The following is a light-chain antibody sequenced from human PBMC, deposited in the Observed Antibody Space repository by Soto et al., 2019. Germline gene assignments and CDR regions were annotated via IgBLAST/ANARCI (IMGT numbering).Light chain of an antibody. V-gene: IGLV1-44*01. CDR1: SSNIGSNT. CDR3: AAWDDSRNGYV. Sequence: QSVLTQPPSASGTPGQRVTISCSGSSSNIGSNTVNWYQQLPGTAPQLLIYSNNKRPSGFPDRFSGSKSGTSATLAISGLQSEDEADYYCAAWDDSRNGYVFGTGTKLTVL. CDR2: SNN. J-gene: IGLJ1*01.